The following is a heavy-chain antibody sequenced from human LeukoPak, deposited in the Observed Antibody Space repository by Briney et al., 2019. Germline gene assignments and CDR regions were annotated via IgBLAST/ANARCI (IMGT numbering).Heavy chain of an antibody. CDR1: GFAFSSYA. Sequence: GGSLRLSCASSGFAFSSYAMSWVRQAPGMGLEWVSAISGSGVTTYYADSVKGRFIVSRDNSKNTLYLQMNSLRAEDTAVYYCAKELLWFGEPYYFDYWGQGTLVTVSS. D-gene: IGHD3-10*01. CDR3: AKELLWFGEPYYFDY. CDR2: ISGSGVTT. V-gene: IGHV3-23*01. J-gene: IGHJ4*02.